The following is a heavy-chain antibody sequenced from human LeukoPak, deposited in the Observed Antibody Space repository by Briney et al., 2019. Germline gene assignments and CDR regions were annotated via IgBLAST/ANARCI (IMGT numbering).Heavy chain of an antibody. Sequence: GGSLRLSCAASRFTFRSFGIHWVRQAPGKGLEGVAFIRDDGSNKYYADSVKGRFTISRDNSKNTLFLQMNSLRAEDTAVYYCAKSPVSSGDYFDYWGQGTLVTVSS. V-gene: IGHV3-30*02. J-gene: IGHJ4*02. CDR1: RFTFRSFG. CDR2: IRDDGSNK. CDR3: AKSPVSSGDYFDY. D-gene: IGHD3-22*01.